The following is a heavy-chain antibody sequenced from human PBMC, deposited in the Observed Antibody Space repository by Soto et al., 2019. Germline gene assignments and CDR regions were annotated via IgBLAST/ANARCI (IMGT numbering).Heavy chain of an antibody. V-gene: IGHV3-21*01. CDR1: GFTFSSYS. CDR3: ATSRSHRSRGDY. Sequence: LRLSCAASGFTFSSYSMNWVRQAPGKGLEWVSSISSSSSYIYYADSVKGRFTISRDNAKNSLYLQMNSLRAEDTAVYYCATSRSHRSRGDYWGQGTLVTVSS. D-gene: IGHD3-10*01. CDR2: ISSSSSYI. J-gene: IGHJ4*02.